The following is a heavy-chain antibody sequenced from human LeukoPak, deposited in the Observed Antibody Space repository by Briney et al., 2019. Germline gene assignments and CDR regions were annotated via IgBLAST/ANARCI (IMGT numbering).Heavy chain of an antibody. J-gene: IGHJ4*02. V-gene: IGHV3-53*01. CDR2: IYSDGDT. Sequence: PGGSLRLSCAAYRFTVSSSYMSWVRQAPGKGLEWVSVIYSDGDTYYPESVKGRFTISRDNSKNTLYLQMSSLRAEDTAVYYCAGDSLSPPQGDSWGQGTLVTVSS. CDR3: AGDSLSPPQGDS. D-gene: IGHD2/OR15-2a*01. CDR1: RFTVSSSY.